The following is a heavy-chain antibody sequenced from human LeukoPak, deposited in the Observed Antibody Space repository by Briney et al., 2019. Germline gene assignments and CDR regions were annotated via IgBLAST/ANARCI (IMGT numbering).Heavy chain of an antibody. D-gene: IGHD6-13*01. CDR3: ARARVGYSTLEDY. CDR2: ISYNGVNK. J-gene: IGHJ4*02. V-gene: IGHV3-30-3*01. CDR1: GFTFSRYA. Sequence: GGSLRLSCAASGFTFSRYAMHWVRQAPGKGLEWVAFISYNGVNKNYADSVKGRFTISRDNSKNTLYLQLNSLRPDDTAVYYCARARVGYSTLEDYWGQGTLVTVSS.